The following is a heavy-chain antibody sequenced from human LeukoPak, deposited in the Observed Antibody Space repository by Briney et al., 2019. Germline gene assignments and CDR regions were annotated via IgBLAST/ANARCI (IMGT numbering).Heavy chain of an antibody. D-gene: IGHD7-27*01. CDR3: VRATNWGKTGSPIDV. J-gene: IGHJ6*03. Sequence: SETLSLTCTVSGGSISSYYWSWIRQPPGQGLEWSGYIYYSGSTNYNPSLKSRVTISVDTSKNQFSLTLSSVTPAPPPAHSCVRATNWGKTGSPIDVWAKGTTVSVSS. CDR2: IYYSGST. CDR1: GGSISSYY. V-gene: IGHV4-59*01.